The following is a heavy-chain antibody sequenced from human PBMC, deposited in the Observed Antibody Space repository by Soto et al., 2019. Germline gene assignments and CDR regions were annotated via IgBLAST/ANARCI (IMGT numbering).Heavy chain of an antibody. CDR1: GGSISSYY. CDR3: ARDQDGADY. CDR2: IYYSGST. V-gene: IGHV4-59*01. Sequence: SETLSLTCTVSGGSISSYYWSWIRQPPGKGLEWIGYIYYSGSTNYNPSLKSRVTISVDTSKNQFSLKLSSVTAADTAVYYCARDQDGADYWGQGTLVTVSS. J-gene: IGHJ4*02. D-gene: IGHD2-8*01.